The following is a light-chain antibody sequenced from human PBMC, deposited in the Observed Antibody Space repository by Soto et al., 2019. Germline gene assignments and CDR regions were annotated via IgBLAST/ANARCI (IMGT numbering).Light chain of an antibody. J-gene: IGKJ2*01. V-gene: IGKV3-20*01. CDR3: QLYGDSPMYT. Sequence: ETVMTQSPGTLSVSPGERVTLSCGASQSVSSNLAWYQQKPGQAPRLLIYGASTRATGIPARFSGSGSGTDFTLTISRLEPEDFAVYYCQLYGDSPMYTFGLGTKLEIK. CDR1: QSVSSN. CDR2: GAS.